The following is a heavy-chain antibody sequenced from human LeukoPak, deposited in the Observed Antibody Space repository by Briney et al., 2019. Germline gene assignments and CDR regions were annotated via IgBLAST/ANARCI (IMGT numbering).Heavy chain of an antibody. D-gene: IGHD2-2*03. V-gene: IGHV3-30*03. CDR3: ALSGGYCSSTSCYVDDAFDI. CDR1: GFTFSSFG. J-gene: IGHJ3*02. CDR2: ISYDGTNK. Sequence: GRSLRLSCEASGFTFSSFGMHWVRQAPGRGLEWVALISYDGTNKYYAGSVKGRFTISRDNSKNTLYLQMNSLTAEDTAVYYCALSGGYCSSTSCYVDDAFDIWGQGTMVTVSS.